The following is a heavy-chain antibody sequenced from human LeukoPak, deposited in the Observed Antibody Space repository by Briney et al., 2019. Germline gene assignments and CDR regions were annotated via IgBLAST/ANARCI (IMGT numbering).Heavy chain of an antibody. J-gene: IGHJ6*03. Sequence: SETLSLTCTVSGGSISSSSYYWGWIRQPPGKGLEWIGSIYYSGSTYYNPSLKSRVTISVDTSKNQFSLKLSSVTAADTAVYYCAREFGSGYYYYMDVWGKGTTVTISS. CDR1: GGSISSSSYY. CDR2: IYYSGST. CDR3: AREFGSGYYYYMDV. V-gene: IGHV4-39*07. D-gene: IGHD6-19*01.